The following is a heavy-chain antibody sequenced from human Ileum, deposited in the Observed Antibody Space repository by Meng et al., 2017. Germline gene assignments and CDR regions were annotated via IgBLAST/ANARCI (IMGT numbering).Heavy chain of an antibody. V-gene: IGHV3-23*04. CDR3: VTDSSPYYRWNY. Sequence: EVLRVGSGGGLVRPGGSLRLSCADSGFRFSSFGMSWVRQAPGKGLEWVSGISGNGGTIDYADSVKGRFTMSRDKSKNTLYLQMDSLRVEDTAVYYCVTDSSPYYRWNYWGQGTLVTVSS. D-gene: IGHD3-22*01. J-gene: IGHJ4*02. CDR2: ISGNGGTI. CDR1: GFRFSSFG.